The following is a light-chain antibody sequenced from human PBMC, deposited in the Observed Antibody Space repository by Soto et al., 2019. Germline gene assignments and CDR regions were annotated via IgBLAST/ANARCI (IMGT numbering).Light chain of an antibody. Sequence: EILMTQSPATLSVSPGERATLSCRASQSLSRNLAWYQQKPGQAPRLLIYSASTRASGIPARFSGSGSGTEFILTISSLQSEDFALYYCQHYNDWPPAFTFGPGTKVDL. CDR2: SAS. J-gene: IGKJ3*01. CDR3: QHYNDWPPAFT. V-gene: IGKV3-15*01. CDR1: QSLSRN.